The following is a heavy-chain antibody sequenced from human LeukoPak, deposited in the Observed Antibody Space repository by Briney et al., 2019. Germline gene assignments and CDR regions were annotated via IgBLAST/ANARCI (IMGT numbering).Heavy chain of an antibody. CDR2: INPHIGGA. J-gene: IGHJ4*02. Sequence: ASVKVSCKASGYTFTGYYMHWVRQAPGQGLEWMGWINPHIGGANYAQKFQGRVTMTRDTSISTAYMELSRLRSDDTAVYFCARDRFAVGATDFDYWGQGTLVTVSS. CDR3: ARDRFAVGATDFDY. D-gene: IGHD1-26*01. CDR1: GYTFTGYY. V-gene: IGHV1-2*02.